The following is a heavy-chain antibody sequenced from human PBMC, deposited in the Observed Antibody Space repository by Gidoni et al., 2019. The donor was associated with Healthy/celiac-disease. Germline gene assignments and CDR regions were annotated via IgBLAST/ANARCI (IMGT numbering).Heavy chain of an antibody. CDR2: ISSSSSYI. V-gene: IGHV3-21*01. CDR3: ARDRTPDYDFWSGAGWFDP. Sequence: EVQLVESGGGLVKPGGSLRLSCAASGFTFSSYSMNWVRQAPGKGLEWVSSISSSSSYIYYADSVKGRFTISRDNAKNSLYLQMNSLRAEDTAVYYCARDRTPDYDFWSGAGWFDPWGQGTLVTVSS. D-gene: IGHD3-3*01. CDR1: GFTFSSYS. J-gene: IGHJ5*02.